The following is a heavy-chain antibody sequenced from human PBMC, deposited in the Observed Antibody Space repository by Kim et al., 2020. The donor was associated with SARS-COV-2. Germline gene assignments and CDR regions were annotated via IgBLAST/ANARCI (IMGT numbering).Heavy chain of an antibody. J-gene: IGHJ5*02. Sequence: SETLSLTCTVSGGSISSSSYYWGWIRQPPGKGLEWIGSIYYSGSTYYNPSLKSRVTISVDTSKNQFSPKLSSVTAADTAVYYCARQGDFWSGYPTFDPWGQGTLVTVSS. CDR2: IYYSGST. D-gene: IGHD3-3*01. CDR3: ARQGDFWSGYPTFDP. CDR1: GGSISSSSYY. V-gene: IGHV4-39*01.